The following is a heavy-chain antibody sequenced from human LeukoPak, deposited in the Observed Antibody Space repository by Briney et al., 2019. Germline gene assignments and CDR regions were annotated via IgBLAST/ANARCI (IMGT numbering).Heavy chain of an antibody. CDR2: IKQDGREK. Sequence: GGSLRLSCAASGFTFSSYWMSWVRQAPGKGLEWVANIKQDGREKYYVDSVKGRFTISRDNAKNSLYLQMNSLRAEDTAVYYCARDYYDSSGGSPFDYWGQGTLVTVSS. D-gene: IGHD3-22*01. CDR3: ARDYYDSSGGSPFDY. V-gene: IGHV3-7*01. CDR1: GFTFSSYW. J-gene: IGHJ4*02.